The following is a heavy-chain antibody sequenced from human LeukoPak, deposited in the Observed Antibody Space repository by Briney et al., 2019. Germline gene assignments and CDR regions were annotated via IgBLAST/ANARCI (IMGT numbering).Heavy chain of an antibody. CDR3: ARPLWFGELFLYFDY. J-gene: IGHJ4*02. V-gene: IGHV1-69*13. D-gene: IGHD3-10*01. CDR2: IIPIFGTA. CDR1: GGTFSSYA. Sequence: SVKVSCKASGGTFSSYAISWVRQAPGQGLEWMGGIIPIFGTANYAQKFQGRVTITADESTSTAYMELSSLRSEDTAVYYCARPLWFGELFLYFDYWGQGTLVTVSS.